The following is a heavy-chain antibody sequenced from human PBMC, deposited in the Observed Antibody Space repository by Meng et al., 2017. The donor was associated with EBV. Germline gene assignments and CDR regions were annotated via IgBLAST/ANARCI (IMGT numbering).Heavy chain of an antibody. CDR1: GYTLTASF. CDR3: ARVGIAVAGTGDY. Sequence: QKHLQQSGVEIENPAASRNVHCEAAGYTLTASFMHWVQHAPGQGLEWMRRLNPNSGGTNYAQKFQGRVTMTRDTSISTAYIELGRLRSDDTAVYYCARVGIAVAGTGDYWGQGTLVTVSS. D-gene: IGHD6-19*01. J-gene: IGHJ4*02. CDR2: LNPNSGGT. V-gene: IGHV1-2*06.